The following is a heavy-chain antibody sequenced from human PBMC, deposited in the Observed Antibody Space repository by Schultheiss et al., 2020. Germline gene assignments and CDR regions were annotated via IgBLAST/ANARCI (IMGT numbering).Heavy chain of an antibody. V-gene: IGHV3-23*01. D-gene: IGHD3-9*01. CDR3: AKGRGYFDWLLPFDY. Sequence: GGSLRLSCAASGFTFSSYSMNWVRQAPGKGLEWVSAISGSGGSTYYADSVKGRFTISRDNSKNTLYLQMNSLRAEDTAVYYCAKGRGYFDWLLPFDYWGQGTLVTVSA. CDR1: GFTFSSYS. J-gene: IGHJ4*02. CDR2: ISGSGGST.